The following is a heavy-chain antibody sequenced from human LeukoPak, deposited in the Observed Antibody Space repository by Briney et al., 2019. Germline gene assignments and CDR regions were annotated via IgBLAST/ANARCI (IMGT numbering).Heavy chain of an antibody. D-gene: IGHD1-14*01. Sequence: SETLSLTCAVYGGSFSGYYWSWIRQPPGKGLEWIGEINHSGSTNYNPSLKSRVTISVDTSKNQSSLKLSSVTAADTAVYYCASSAGIEDSRPDYWGQGTLVTVSS. CDR2: INHSGST. CDR1: GGSFSGYY. CDR3: ASSAGIEDSRPDY. V-gene: IGHV4-34*01. J-gene: IGHJ4*02.